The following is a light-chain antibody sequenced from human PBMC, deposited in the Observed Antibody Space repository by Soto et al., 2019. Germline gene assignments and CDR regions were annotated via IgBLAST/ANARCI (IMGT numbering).Light chain of an antibody. CDR2: SNN. J-gene: IGLJ3*02. V-gene: IGLV1-44*01. Sequence: QSVLTQPPSASGTPGQRVTISCSGSSSNIGRNTVNWYQQLPGTAPKLLMYSNNQRPSGVPDRISGPKSGTSASLAISGLQSEDEADYYCAAWDDSLNGPVFGGGTKLTVL. CDR1: SSNIGRNT. CDR3: AAWDDSLNGPV.